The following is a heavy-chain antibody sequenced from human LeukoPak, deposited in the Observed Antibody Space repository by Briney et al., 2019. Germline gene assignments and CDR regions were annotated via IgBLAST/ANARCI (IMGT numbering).Heavy chain of an antibody. D-gene: IGHD6-13*01. Sequence: GALRLSCAASGFTCSSYGMHWVRQAPGKGLEWVAVISYDGSNKYYADSVKGRFTISRDNSKNTLYLQMNSLRAEDTAVYYCAKHSSSWYDPFDYWGQATLVTVSS. CDR1: GFTCSSYG. V-gene: IGHV3-30*18. CDR2: ISYDGSNK. J-gene: IGHJ4*02. CDR3: AKHSSSWYDPFDY.